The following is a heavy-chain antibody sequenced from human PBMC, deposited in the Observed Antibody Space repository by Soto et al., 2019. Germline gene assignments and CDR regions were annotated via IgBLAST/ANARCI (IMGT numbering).Heavy chain of an antibody. CDR1: GGSISSGGYS. V-gene: IGHV4-30-2*01. CDR3: ATVPDR. J-gene: IGHJ5*02. Sequence: SETLSLTCAVSGGSISSGGYSWGWIRQPPGKGLEWIGYIYHSGSTYYNPSLKSRVTISVDRSKNQFSLKLSSVTAADTAVYYCATVPDRWGQGTLVTVSS. CDR2: IYHSGST. D-gene: IGHD2-2*01.